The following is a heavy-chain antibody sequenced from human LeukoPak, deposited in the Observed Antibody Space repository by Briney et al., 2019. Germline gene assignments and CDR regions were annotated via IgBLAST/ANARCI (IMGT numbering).Heavy chain of an antibody. D-gene: IGHD5-18*01. CDR2: ISGSGGST. J-gene: IGHJ4*02. CDR3: AKTFGLWSKIQIDY. Sequence: PGGSLRLSCAASGFTFSSYAMSWVRQAPGKGLEWVSAISGSGGSTYYADSVKGRFTISRDNSKNTLYLQMNSLRAEDTAVYYCAKTFGLWSKIQIDYWGQGTLVTVSS. V-gene: IGHV3-23*01. CDR1: GFTFSSYA.